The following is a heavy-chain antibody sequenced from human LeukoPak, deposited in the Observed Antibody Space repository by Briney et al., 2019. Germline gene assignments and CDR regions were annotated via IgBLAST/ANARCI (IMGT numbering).Heavy chain of an antibody. V-gene: IGHV3-9*01. J-gene: IGHJ4*02. CDR2: ISWNSGSI. CDR1: GFTFSSYA. D-gene: IGHD2/OR15-2a*01. CDR3: AKDLGSTFYYFDY. Sequence: PGGSLRLSCAASGFTFSSYAMSWVRQAPGKGLEWVSGISWNSGSIGYADSVKGRFTISRDNAKNSLYLQMNSLRAEDTALYYCAKDLGSTFYYFDYWGQGTLVTISS.